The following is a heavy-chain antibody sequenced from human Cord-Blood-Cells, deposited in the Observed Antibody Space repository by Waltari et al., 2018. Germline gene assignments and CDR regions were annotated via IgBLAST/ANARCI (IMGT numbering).Heavy chain of an antibody. V-gene: IGHV4-61*01. Sequence: QVQLQESGPGLVKPSETLSLTCTVSGGSVSSGSYYWSWLRQPPGKGLEWIGYIYYSGSTNYNPSLKSRVTISVDTSKNQFSLKLSSVTAADTAVYYCARDGAYCGGDCYIGFDPWGQGTLVTVSS. CDR2: IYYSGST. CDR3: ARDGAYCGGDCYIGFDP. J-gene: IGHJ5*02. D-gene: IGHD2-21*01. CDR1: GGSVSSGSYY.